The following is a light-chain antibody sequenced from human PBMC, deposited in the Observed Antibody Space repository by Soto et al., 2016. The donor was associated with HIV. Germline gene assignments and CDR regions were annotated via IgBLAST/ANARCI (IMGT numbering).Light chain of an antibody. J-gene: IGKJ2*01. V-gene: IGKV1-17*01. CDR2: AAS. CDR3: LQHNSYPYT. Sequence: DIQLTQSPSFLSASVGDRVTITCRASQGIKNELGWYQQKPGKAPKLLIYAASSLQSGVPSRFSGSGSGTEFTLTISSLQPEDFATYYCLQHNSYPYTFGQGTKLEIK. CDR1: QGIKNE.